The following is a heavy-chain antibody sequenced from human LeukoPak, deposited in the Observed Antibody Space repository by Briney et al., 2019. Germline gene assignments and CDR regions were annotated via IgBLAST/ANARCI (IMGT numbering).Heavy chain of an antibody. CDR3: ARKGGRGYFDY. V-gene: IGHV3-66*02. D-gene: IGHD3-16*01. CDR2: IYSGGST. J-gene: IGHJ4*02. CDR1: GFALDEHD. Sequence: GGSLRLSCTASGFALDEHDMSWVRQAPGKGLEWVSVIYSGGSTYYADSVKGRFTISRDNSKNTLYLQMNSLRAEDTAVYYCARKGGRGYFDYWGQGTLVTVSS.